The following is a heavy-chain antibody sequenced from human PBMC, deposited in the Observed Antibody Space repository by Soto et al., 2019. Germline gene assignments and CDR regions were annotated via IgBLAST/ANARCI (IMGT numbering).Heavy chain of an antibody. Sequence: KSSETLSLTCTVSGGSISRYYWTWIRQPPGKGLEWIGYIYYSGSTNYNPSLKSRVTISLDTSKNQFSLKLSSVTAADTAVYYCARGDFWSGYYPYFDYWGQGTLVTVSS. D-gene: IGHD3-3*01. V-gene: IGHV4-59*01. CDR1: GGSISRYY. J-gene: IGHJ4*02. CDR2: IYYSGST. CDR3: ARGDFWSGYYPYFDY.